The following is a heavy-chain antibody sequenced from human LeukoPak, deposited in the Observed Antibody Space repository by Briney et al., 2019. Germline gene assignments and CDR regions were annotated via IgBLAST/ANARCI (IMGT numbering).Heavy chain of an antibody. CDR2: INAGNGNT. D-gene: IGHD3-10*01. CDR1: GYTFTSYA. J-gene: IGHJ5*02. V-gene: IGHV1-3*01. CDR3: AFSGSYFGWFDP. Sequence: ASVKVSCKASGYTFTSYAMHWVRQAPGQRLEWMGWINAGNGNTKYSQKFQGRVTITRDTSASTAYMELSSLGSEDTAVYYCAFSGSYFGWFDPWGQGTLVTVSS.